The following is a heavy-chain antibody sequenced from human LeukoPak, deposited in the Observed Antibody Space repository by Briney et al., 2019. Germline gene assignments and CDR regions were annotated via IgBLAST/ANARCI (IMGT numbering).Heavy chain of an antibody. CDR2: IYTSEKT. J-gene: IGHJ4*02. CDR1: GASISSSY. D-gene: IGHD3-3*01. Sequence: PSETQPLTCSVSGASISSSYWSWIRQAAGKGLEWIGRIYTSEKTKYNPLLKSRVTMSVDTSRNQFPLKLTSVTAADTAVYYCAKLSTTFGVLMSHWGRGTLVTVSS. V-gene: IGHV4-59*10. CDR3: AKLSTTFGVLMSH.